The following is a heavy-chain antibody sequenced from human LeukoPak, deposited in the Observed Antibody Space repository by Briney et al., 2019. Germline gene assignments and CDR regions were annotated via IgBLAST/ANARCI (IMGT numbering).Heavy chain of an antibody. CDR3: AKDWGAAGTTTIWAFDI. D-gene: IGHD6-13*01. Sequence: GGSLRLSCAASGFTFSDYYMSWIRQAPGKGLEWVSYIGSSGRTIYYADSVKGRFTISRDNAKNSLFLQMNSLRAEDTAVYYCAKDWGAAGTTTIWAFDIWGQGTMVTVSS. CDR2: IGSSGRTI. V-gene: IGHV3-11*01. J-gene: IGHJ3*02. CDR1: GFTFSDYY.